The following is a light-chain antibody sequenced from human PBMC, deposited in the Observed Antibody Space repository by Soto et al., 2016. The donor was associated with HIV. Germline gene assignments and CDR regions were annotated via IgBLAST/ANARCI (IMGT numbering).Light chain of an antibody. CDR2: QDT. Sequence: SYALTQPPSVSVSPGQTASITCSGSNLGNTYASWYQQKPGQSPVLVIYQDTKRSSGIPERFSGSNSGDTATLTISGTQAIDEADYYCQAWDSSTTLYVSGTGTKVTV. CDR3: QAWDSSTTLYV. CDR1: NLGNTY. J-gene: IGLJ1*01. V-gene: IGLV3-1*01.